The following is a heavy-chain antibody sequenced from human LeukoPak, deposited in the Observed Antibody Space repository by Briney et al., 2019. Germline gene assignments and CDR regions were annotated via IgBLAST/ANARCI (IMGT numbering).Heavy chain of an antibody. V-gene: IGHV4-39*01. D-gene: IGHD5/OR15-5a*01. CDR1: GGSISSSSYY. J-gene: IGHJ4*02. Sequence: SETLSLTCTVSGGSISSSSYYWGWIRQPPGKGLEWIGSIYYSGSTYYNPSLKSRVTISVDTSKNQFSLKLSSVTAADTAVYYCAKVSTWSVYWGQGTLVTVSS. CDR2: IYYSGST. CDR3: AKVSTWSVY.